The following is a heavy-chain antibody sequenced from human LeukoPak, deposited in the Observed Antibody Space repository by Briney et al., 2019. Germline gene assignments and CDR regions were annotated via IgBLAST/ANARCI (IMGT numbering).Heavy chain of an antibody. D-gene: IGHD3-3*01. Sequence: GGSLRLSCAASGFTFSDYYMSWIRQAPGKGLEWVSYISGSADVIHYADSVKGRFTISRDNAKKSLSLQMNSLRVEDTAVYYCVRLSGYYADPWGQGILVTVSS. CDR2: ISGSADVI. CDR1: GFTFSDYY. V-gene: IGHV3-11*01. J-gene: IGHJ5*02. CDR3: VRLSGYYADP.